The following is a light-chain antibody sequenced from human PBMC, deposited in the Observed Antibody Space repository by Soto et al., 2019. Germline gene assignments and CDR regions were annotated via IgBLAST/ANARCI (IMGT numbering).Light chain of an antibody. CDR1: QSVSSSY. Sequence: EIVLTQSPGTLSLSPGEGATLSCRASQSVSSSYLAWYQQKPGQAPRLLIYGASNRATGIPARFSGSRSGTEFTLTISSLQSEDFAVYYCQQYNSWPRTFGQGTKVDIK. CDR2: GAS. CDR3: QQYNSWPRT. V-gene: IGKV3-20*01. J-gene: IGKJ1*01.